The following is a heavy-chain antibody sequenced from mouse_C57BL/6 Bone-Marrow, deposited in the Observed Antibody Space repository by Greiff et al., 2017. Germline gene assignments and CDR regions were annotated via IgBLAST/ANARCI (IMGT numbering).Heavy chain of an antibody. D-gene: IGHD1-1*02. CDR3: AVVGWGDDGDFDY. V-gene: IGHV1-72*01. CDR1: GYTFTSYW. Sequence: QVQLQQPGAELVKPGASVKLSCKASGYTFTSYWMHWVKQTPGRGLEWIGRIDPNSGGTKYNEKFKSKATLTVDKPSSTAYMPLSSLTSEDSAVYDCAVVGWGDDGDFDYWGQGTTLTVSS. CDR2: IDPNSGGT. J-gene: IGHJ2*01.